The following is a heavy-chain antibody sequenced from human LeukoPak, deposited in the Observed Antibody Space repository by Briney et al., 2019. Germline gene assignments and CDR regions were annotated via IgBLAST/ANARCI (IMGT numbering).Heavy chain of an antibody. CDR2: INHSGST. CDR3: ARGTAARNDD. D-gene: IGHD6-6*01. Sequence: SETLSLTCAVYGGSFSGYYWSWIRQPPGKGLEWIGEINHSGSTNYNPSLKSRVTISVDTSKNQFSLKLSSVTAADTAVYYCARGTAARNDDWGQGTLVTVS. V-gene: IGHV4-34*01. CDR1: GGSFSGYY. J-gene: IGHJ4*02.